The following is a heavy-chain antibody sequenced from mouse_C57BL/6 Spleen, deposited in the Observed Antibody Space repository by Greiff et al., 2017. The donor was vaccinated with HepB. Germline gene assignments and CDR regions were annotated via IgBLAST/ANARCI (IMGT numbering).Heavy chain of an antibody. Sequence: EVQLQQSGPELVKPGASVKIPCKASGYTFTDYNMDWVKQSHGKSLEWIGDINPNNGGTIYNQKFKGKATLTVDKSSSTAYMELRSLTSEATAVYYWSRKGDYGMVYFDYWGQGTTLTVSS. CDR1: GYTFTDYN. CDR3: SRKGDYGMVYFDY. J-gene: IGHJ2*01. D-gene: IGHD1-1*01. V-gene: IGHV1-18*01. CDR2: INPNNGGT.